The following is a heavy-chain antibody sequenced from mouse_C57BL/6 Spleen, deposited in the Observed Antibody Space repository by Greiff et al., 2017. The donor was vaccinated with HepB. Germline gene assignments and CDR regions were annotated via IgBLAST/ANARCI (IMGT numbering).Heavy chain of an antibody. CDR1: GFTFSSYT. D-gene: IGHD2-2*01. J-gene: IGHJ3*01. V-gene: IGHV5-9*01. CDR2: ISGGGGNT. Sequence: EVKLMESGGGLVKPGGSLKLSCAASGFTFSSYTMSWVRQTPEKRLEWVATISGGGGNTYYPDSVKGRFTISRDNAKNTLYLQMSSLRSEDTALYYCARRGRYGYDEAFAYWGQGTLVTVSA. CDR3: ARRGRYGYDEAFAY.